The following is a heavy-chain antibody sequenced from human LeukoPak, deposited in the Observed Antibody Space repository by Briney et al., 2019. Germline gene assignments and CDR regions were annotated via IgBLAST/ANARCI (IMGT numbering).Heavy chain of an antibody. CDR2: ISAYNGNT. D-gene: IGHD3-22*01. CDR3: ARDSYYYDSSGRGSAGWFDP. J-gene: IGHJ5*02. V-gene: IGHV1-18*01. CDR1: GYTLTSYG. Sequence: ASVKVSCKASGYTLTSYGISWVRQAPGQGLEWMGWISAYNGNTNYAQKLQGRVTMTTDTSTSTAYMELRSLRSDDTAVYYCARDSYYYDSSGRGSAGWFDPWGQGTLVTVSS.